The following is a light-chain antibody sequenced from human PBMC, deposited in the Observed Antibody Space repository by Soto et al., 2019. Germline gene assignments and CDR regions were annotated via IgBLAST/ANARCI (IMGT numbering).Light chain of an antibody. CDR3: ETWDSNTHTV. J-gene: IGLJ3*02. CDR2: LEGSGSY. Sequence: QSVLTQSSSASASQGSSVKLTCTLSSGHSSYIIAWHQQQPGKAPRYLMKLEGSGSYNKGSGVPDRFSGSSSGADRYLTISNLQFEDEADYYCETWDSNTHTVFGGGTQLTVL. CDR1: SGHSSYI. V-gene: IGLV4-60*02.